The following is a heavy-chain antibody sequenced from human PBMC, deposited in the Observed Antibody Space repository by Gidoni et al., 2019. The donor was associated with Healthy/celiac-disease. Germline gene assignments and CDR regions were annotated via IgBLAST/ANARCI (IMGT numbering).Heavy chain of an antibody. CDR2: ISGSGGST. J-gene: IGHJ3*02. CDR1: GFTFSSYA. Sequence: EVQLLESGGGLVQPGGSLRRSCAASGFTFSSYAMSWVRQAPGKGLEWVSAISGSGGSTYYADSVKGRFTISRDNSKNTLYLQMNSLRAEDTAVYYCAKDSALYPDAFDIWGQGTMVTVSS. V-gene: IGHV3-23*01. D-gene: IGHD2-2*02. CDR3: AKDSALYPDAFDI.